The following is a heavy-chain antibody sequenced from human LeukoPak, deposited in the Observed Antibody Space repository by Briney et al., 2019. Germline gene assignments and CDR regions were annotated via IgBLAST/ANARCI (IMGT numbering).Heavy chain of an antibody. Sequence: PGRSLRLSCAASGFTFSSYGMHWVRQAPGKGLEWVAVISYDGSNKYYADSVKGRFTISRDNSKNTLYLQMNSLRAEDTAVYYCAKGGPCAGDCYYLAFWGQGTLVTVSS. CDR1: GFTFSSYG. V-gene: IGHV3-30*18. D-gene: IGHD2-21*02. CDR3: AKGGPCAGDCYYLAF. J-gene: IGHJ4*02. CDR2: ISYDGSNK.